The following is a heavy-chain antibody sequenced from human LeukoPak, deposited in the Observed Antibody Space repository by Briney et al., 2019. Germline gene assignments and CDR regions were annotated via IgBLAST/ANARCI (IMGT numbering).Heavy chain of an antibody. J-gene: IGHJ6*03. CDR3: ARDEYYYGSGSYLYYMDV. Sequence: SETLSLTCTVSGGSISSYYWSWIRQPPGKGLEWIGYIYSRGTTNYNPSLKSRVTILLDTSKNQFSLRLSSVTAADTAVYYCARDEYYYGSGSYLYYMDVWGKGTTVTISS. V-gene: IGHV4-59*12. CDR1: GGSISSYY. CDR2: IYSRGTT. D-gene: IGHD3-10*01.